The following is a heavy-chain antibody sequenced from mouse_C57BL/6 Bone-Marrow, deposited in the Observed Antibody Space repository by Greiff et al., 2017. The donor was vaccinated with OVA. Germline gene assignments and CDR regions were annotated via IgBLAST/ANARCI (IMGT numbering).Heavy chain of an antibody. CDR1: GYTFTSYW. Sequence: QVQLQQPGAELVKPGASVKLSCKASGYTFTSYWMQWVKQRPGQGLEWIGEIDPSDSYTNYNQKFKGKATLTVDTSSSTAYMQLSSLTSEDSAVYYCARGTAQATFYAMDYWGQGTSVTVSS. CDR3: ARGTAQATFYAMDY. V-gene: IGHV1-50*01. CDR2: IDPSDSYT. D-gene: IGHD3-2*02. J-gene: IGHJ4*01.